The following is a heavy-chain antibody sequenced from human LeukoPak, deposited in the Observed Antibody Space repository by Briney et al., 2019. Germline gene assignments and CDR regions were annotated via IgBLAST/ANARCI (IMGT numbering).Heavy chain of an antibody. Sequence: PGRSLRLSCTASGFTFSSYGMHWVRQAPGKGLEWVAFIRYDGSNKYYADSVKGRFTISRDNSKNTLYLQMNSLRAEDTAVYYCAKGTYCSSTSCYTGAFDIWGQGTMVTVSS. D-gene: IGHD2-2*02. CDR3: AKGTYCSSTSCYTGAFDI. CDR1: GFTFSSYG. J-gene: IGHJ3*02. V-gene: IGHV3-30*02. CDR2: IRYDGSNK.